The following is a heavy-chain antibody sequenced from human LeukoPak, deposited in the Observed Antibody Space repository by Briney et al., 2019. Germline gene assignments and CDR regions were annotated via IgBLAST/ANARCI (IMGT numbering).Heavy chain of an antibody. V-gene: IGHV3-23*01. J-gene: IGHJ4*02. Sequence: GGSLRLSGAPSGFTFSSYAMSWVRQAPGRGLEWVSGVSGSGDSPYHADSVKGRFTISRDNSKNTLYLHMNNLRAEDTALYFCAKGAGVTCYSSIDSWGQGTLVTVSS. CDR1: GFTFSSYA. D-gene: IGHD2-15*01. CDR3: AKGAGVTCYSSIDS. CDR2: VSGSGDSP.